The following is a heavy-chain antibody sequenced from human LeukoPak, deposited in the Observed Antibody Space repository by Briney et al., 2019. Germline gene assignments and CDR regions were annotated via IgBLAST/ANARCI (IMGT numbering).Heavy chain of an antibody. V-gene: IGHV3-21*01. Sequence: PGGSLRLSCAVSGFTFSSDSMNWVRQAPGKGLEWVSSISSGSNYIYYADSVKGRFTISRDNAKNSLYLQMNSLRAEDTAVYYCARDLGQYYDTSDNWFDPWGQGTLVTVSS. CDR1: GFTFSSDS. CDR2: ISSGSNYI. D-gene: IGHD3-22*01. CDR3: ARDLGQYYDTSDNWFDP. J-gene: IGHJ5*02.